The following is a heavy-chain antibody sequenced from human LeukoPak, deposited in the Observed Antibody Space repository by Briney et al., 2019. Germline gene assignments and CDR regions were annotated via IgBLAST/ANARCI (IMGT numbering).Heavy chain of an antibody. CDR2: ISSSSSYI. CDR3: ARSDPQYYYDSSGYSYPLEFFQH. V-gene: IGHV3-21*01. D-gene: IGHD3-22*01. J-gene: IGHJ1*01. CDR1: GFTFSSYS. Sequence: GGSLRLSCAASGFTFSSYSMNWVRQAPGKGLEWFSSISSSSSYIYYADSVKGRFTISRDNAKNSLYLQMNSLRGEDTAVYYCARSDPQYYYDSSGYSYPLEFFQHWGQGTLVTVSS.